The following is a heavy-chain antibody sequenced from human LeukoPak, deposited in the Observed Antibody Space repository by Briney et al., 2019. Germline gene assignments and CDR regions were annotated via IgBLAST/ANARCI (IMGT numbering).Heavy chain of an antibody. V-gene: IGHV1-2*02. CDR3: ARVYRQQLVRAFDI. Sequence: ASVKVSCKASGYTFTGYYMHWVRQAPGQGLEWMGWINPNSSGTNYAQKFQGRVTMTRDTSISTAYMELSRLRYDDTAVYYCARVYRQQLVRAFDIWGQGTMVTVSS. CDR2: INPNSSGT. D-gene: IGHD6-13*01. J-gene: IGHJ3*02. CDR1: GYTFTGYY.